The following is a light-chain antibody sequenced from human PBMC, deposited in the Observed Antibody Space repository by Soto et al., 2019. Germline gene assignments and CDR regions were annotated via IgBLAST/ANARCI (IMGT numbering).Light chain of an antibody. CDR3: SSYAGSSNSV. J-gene: IGLJ1*01. Sequence: QSVLTQPPSASGSPRQSVTISCTGTSSDVGGYNYVSWYQQHPGKAPKLMIYEVNKRPSGVPDRFSGSKSGNTASLTVSGLQAEDEADYYCSSYAGSSNSVFGTGTKVTVL. CDR2: EVN. V-gene: IGLV2-8*01. CDR1: SSDVGGYNY.